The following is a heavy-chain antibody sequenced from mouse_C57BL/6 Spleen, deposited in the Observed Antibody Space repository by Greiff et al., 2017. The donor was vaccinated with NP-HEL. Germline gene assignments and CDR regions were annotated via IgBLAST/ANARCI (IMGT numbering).Heavy chain of an antibody. J-gene: IGHJ3*01. CDR1: GYTFTSYW. CDR2: IDPSDSYT. D-gene: IGHD2-3*01. V-gene: IGHV1-50*01. Sequence: QVQLQQSGAELVKPGASVKLSCKASGYTFTSYWMQWVKQRPGQGLEWIGEIDPSDSYTNYNQKFKGKATLTVDTSSSTAYMQLSSLTSEDSAVYYCARREYDGAWFAYWGQGTLVTVSA. CDR3: ARREYDGAWFAY.